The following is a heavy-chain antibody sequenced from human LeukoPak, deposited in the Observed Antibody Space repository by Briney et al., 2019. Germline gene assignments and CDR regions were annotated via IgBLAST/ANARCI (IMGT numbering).Heavy chain of an antibody. V-gene: IGHV4-34*01. D-gene: IGHD3-16*02. Sequence: SETLSLTCAVYGGSFSGYYWSWIRQPPGKGLEWIGEINHSGSTNYNPSLKSRVTISVDTSKNQFSLKLSSVTAADTAVCYCARGQVRYDYVWGSYRPDYYFDYWGQGTLVTVSS. CDR1: GGSFSGYY. CDR2: INHSGST. J-gene: IGHJ4*02. CDR3: ARGQVRYDYVWGSYRPDYYFDY.